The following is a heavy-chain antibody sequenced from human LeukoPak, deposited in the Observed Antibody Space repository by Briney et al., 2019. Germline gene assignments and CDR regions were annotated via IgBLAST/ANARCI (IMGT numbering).Heavy chain of an antibody. J-gene: IGHJ6*03. V-gene: IGHV3-7*01. CDR1: GFTFSSYW. D-gene: IGHD3-3*02. Sequence: GRSLRLSCAASGFTFSSYWMSWVRQAPGKGLEWVANIKQDGSEKYYVDSVKGRFTISRDNAKNSLYLQMNSPRAEDTAVYYCARDSSSRRDIFYMDVWGKGTTVTVSS. CDR3: ARDSSSRRDIFYMDV. CDR2: IKQDGSEK.